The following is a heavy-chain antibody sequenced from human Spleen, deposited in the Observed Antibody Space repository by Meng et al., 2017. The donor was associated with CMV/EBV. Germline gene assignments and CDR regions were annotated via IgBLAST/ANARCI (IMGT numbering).Heavy chain of an antibody. D-gene: IGHD6-19*01. CDR1: GLDFSNYG. J-gene: IGHJ4*02. V-gene: IGHV3-48*01. CDR2: INSRSNNI. CDR3: AKGAGWSFDY. Sequence: GGSLRLSCVTSGLDFSNYGMNWVRQAPGKGLEWVSHINSRSNNIGYADSVKGRFTISRDNSKNTLSLHMNSLRTEDTAVYYCAKGAGWSFDYWGQGTLVTVSS.